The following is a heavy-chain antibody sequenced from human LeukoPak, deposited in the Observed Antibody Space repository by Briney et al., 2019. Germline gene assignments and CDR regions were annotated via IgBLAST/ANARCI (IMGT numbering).Heavy chain of an antibody. CDR2: IIPIFGTA. V-gene: IGHV1-69*01. CDR3: AREIDSSGYYYRFDY. D-gene: IGHD3-22*01. Sequence: SGKVSCKASGGTFSSYAISWVRQAPGQGLEWMGGIIPIFGTANYAQKFQGRVTITADESTSTAYMELSSLRSEDTAVYYCAREIDSSGYYYRFDYWGQGTLVTVSS. J-gene: IGHJ4*02. CDR1: GGTFSSYA.